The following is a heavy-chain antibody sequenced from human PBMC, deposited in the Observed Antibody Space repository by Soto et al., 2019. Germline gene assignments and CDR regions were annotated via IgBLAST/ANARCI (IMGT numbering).Heavy chain of an antibody. J-gene: IGHJ6*02. V-gene: IGHV3-48*02. CDR1: GFTFSTYS. CDR3: ARGGSSSDNGMDV. Sequence: SGGSLRLSCAASGFTFSTYSMNWVRQAPGKGLEWVSYMSSRSLTIYYTDSVKGRFTISRDNAKNSLYLQMNSLRDEDTAVYYCARGGSSSDNGMDVWGQGTTVTVSS. D-gene: IGHD6-6*01. CDR2: MSSRSLTI.